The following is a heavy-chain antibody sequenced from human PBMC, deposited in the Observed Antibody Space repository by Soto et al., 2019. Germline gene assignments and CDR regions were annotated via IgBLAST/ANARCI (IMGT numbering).Heavy chain of an antibody. V-gene: IGHV3-74*01. J-gene: IGHJ5*02. Sequence: EVQLVESGGGLVQPGGSLRLSCAASGFTFSGIWMHWVRQAPGKGLVWVSRTNNDGSVTDYADSVKGRFTISRDNAENTLYLQMNSLRAEDAAVYYCTRDIGGASSTWGQGTLVTVSS. CDR3: TRDIGGASST. CDR2: TNNDGSVT. CDR1: GFTFSGIW. D-gene: IGHD1-26*01.